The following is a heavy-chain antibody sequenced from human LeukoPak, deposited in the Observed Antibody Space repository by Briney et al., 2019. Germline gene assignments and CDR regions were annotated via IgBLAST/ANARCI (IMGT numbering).Heavy chain of an antibody. Sequence: SETLSLTCTVSGGSISSYYWSWIRQPPGKGLEWIGYIYYSGSTKYNPSLKSRVTISVDTSKNQFSLKLSSVTAADTAVYYCARRLPPGAFDIWGQGTMVTVSS. J-gene: IGHJ3*02. CDR3: ARRLPPGAFDI. V-gene: IGHV4-59*01. CDR1: GGSISSYY. CDR2: IYYSGST. D-gene: IGHD2-21*02.